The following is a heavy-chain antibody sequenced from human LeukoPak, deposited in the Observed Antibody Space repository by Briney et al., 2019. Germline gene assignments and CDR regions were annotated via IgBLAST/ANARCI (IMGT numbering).Heavy chain of an antibody. D-gene: IGHD6-13*01. CDR2: IYYSGST. Sequence: SETLSLTCTVSGGSISSYYWSWIRQPPGKGLEWIGDIYYSGSTNYNPSLKSRVTISVDTSKNQFSLKLSSVTAADTAVYYCATTGAAAAYHDAFDIWGQGTMVTVSS. CDR3: ATTGAAAAYHDAFDI. CDR1: GGSISSYY. V-gene: IGHV4-59*01. J-gene: IGHJ3*02.